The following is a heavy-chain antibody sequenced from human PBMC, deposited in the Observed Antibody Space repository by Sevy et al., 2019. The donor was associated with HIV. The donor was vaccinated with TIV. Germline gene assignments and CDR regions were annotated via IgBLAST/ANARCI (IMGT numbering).Heavy chain of an antibody. V-gene: IGHV3-23*01. CDR2: LSFDGGKI. D-gene: IGHD2-8*01. J-gene: IGHJ4*02. Sequence: GGSLRLSCAASGFDFSIYSMSWVRQAPGKGLEWVSTLSFDGGKINYADSVKGRLTISSDNSKSSVYLQMNNMRVEDTAVYYCAREGCTKPHDYWGQGTLVTVSS. CDR3: AREGCTKPHDY. CDR1: GFDFSIYS.